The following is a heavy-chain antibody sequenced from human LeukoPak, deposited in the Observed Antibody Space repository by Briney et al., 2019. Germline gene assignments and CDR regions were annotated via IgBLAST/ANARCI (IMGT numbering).Heavy chain of an antibody. CDR1: GFTFSSYA. J-gene: IGHJ4*02. CDR2: ISSSSSYI. Sequence: GGSLRLSCAASGFTFSSYAMSWVRQAPGKGLEWVSSISSSSSYIYYADSVKGRFTISRDNAKNSLYLQMNSLRAEDTAVYYCARRYSSSWYEGGYYFDYWGQGTLVTVSS. D-gene: IGHD6-13*01. V-gene: IGHV3-21*01. CDR3: ARRYSSSWYEGGYYFDY.